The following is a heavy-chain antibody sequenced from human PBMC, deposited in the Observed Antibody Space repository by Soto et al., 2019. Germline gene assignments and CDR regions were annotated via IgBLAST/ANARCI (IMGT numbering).Heavy chain of an antibody. D-gene: IGHD2-2*01. CDR3: ARGGYCSSTSCYAEENWFDP. J-gene: IGHJ5*02. Sequence: SETLSLTCAVYGGSFSGYYWSWIRQPPGKGLEWIGEINHSGSTNYNPSLKSRVTISVDTSKNQFSLKLSSVTAADTAVYYCARGGYCSSTSCYAEENWFDPWGQGTLVTVSS. CDR1: GGSFSGYY. V-gene: IGHV4-34*01. CDR2: INHSGST.